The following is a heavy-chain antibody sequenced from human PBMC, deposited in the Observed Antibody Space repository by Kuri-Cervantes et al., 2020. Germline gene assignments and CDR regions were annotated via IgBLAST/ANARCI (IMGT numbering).Heavy chain of an antibody. CDR3: ARGFKHILRERMGRDYYYYYMDV. CDR1: GLNFNNYW. Sequence: GSLRLSCVASGLNFNNYWMSWVRQSPGKGLEWIGSIYHSGNTYYNPSFKSRVTISVDTFKNQVSLKVKSVTAADTAVFYCARGFKHILRERMGRDYYYYYMDVWGKGTMVTVSS. V-gene: IGHV4-4*02. J-gene: IGHJ6*03. CDR2: IYHSGNT. D-gene: IGHD3-10*01.